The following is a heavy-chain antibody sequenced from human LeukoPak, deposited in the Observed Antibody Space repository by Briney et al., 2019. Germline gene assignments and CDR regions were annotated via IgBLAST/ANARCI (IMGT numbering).Heavy chain of an antibody. D-gene: IGHD3-10*01. CDR2: IIPIFGTA. CDR1: GGTFSIYA. Sequence: ASVKVSCKASGGTFSIYAISWVRQAPGQGLEWMGGIIPIFGTANYAQKFQGRVTITADKSTSTAYMELSSLRSEDTAVYYCARRAGEGSYYNGDYYFYYGMDVWGKGTTVTVSS. J-gene: IGHJ6*04. CDR3: ARRAGEGSYYNGDYYFYYGMDV. V-gene: IGHV1-69*06.